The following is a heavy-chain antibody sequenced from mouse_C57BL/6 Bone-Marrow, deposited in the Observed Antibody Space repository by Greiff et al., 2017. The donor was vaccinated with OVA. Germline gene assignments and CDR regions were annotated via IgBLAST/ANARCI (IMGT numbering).Heavy chain of an antibody. CDR3: ALEGGSTHAMAY. CDR2: ILPGSGST. CDR1: GYTFTGYW. J-gene: IGHJ4*01. Sequence: QVQLKESGAELMKPGASVKLSCKATGYTFTGYWIEWVKQRPGHGLEWIGEILPGSGSTNYNEKVKGKATLTVDTSSNTAYMQLSSLTTEDSAIDYCALEGGSTHAMAYWGQGTSVTVSS. V-gene: IGHV1-9*01. D-gene: IGHD1-1*01.